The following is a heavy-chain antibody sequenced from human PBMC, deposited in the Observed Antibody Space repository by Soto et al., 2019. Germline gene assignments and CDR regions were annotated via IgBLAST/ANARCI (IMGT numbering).Heavy chain of an antibody. CDR3: ARDLIQARRDWDV. CDR1: GFNFKNYA. D-gene: IGHD5-18*01. CDR2: ISYDGTNK. V-gene: IGHV3-30*04. Sequence: QVQLVEAGGGVVQPGRSLRLSCEASGFNFKNYAMHWVRQAPGKGLEGVALISYDGTNKYLADSVTGRFTISRDNSKNTIYLPLNRLRPEDTAVYYCARDLIQARRDWDVWGQGTTVTVAS. J-gene: IGHJ6*02.